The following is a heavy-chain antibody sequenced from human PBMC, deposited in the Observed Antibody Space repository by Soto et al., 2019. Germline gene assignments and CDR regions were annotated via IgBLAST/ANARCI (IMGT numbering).Heavy chain of an antibody. Sequence: PGGSLRLSCAASGFAFKYARMTWVRQAPGKGLEWVGHIRSNIDGATTAYAAPVKGRFTISRDESKNTVDLQMNSLITEDTAVYYCTTDWGSGTHYARAFDVWGQGTMVTVS. CDR1: GFAFKYAR. CDR3: TTDWGSGTHYARAFDV. J-gene: IGHJ3*01. CDR2: IRSNIDGATT. V-gene: IGHV3-15*01. D-gene: IGHD3-16*01.